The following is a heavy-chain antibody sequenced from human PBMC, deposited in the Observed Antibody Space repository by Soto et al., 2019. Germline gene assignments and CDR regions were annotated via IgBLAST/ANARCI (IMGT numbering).Heavy chain of an antibody. J-gene: IGHJ4*02. D-gene: IGHD3-10*01. CDR2: ISGSGGST. CDR1: GFTFSSYA. CDR3: AKNPSYYYGSGSYNYYFDY. V-gene: IGHV3-23*01. Sequence: PGGSLRLSCAASGFTFSSYAMSWVRQAPGKGLEWVSAISGSGGSTYYADSVKGRFTISRDNSKNTLYLQMNSLRAEDTAVYYCAKNPSYYYGSGSYNYYFDYWGQGTLVTVSS.